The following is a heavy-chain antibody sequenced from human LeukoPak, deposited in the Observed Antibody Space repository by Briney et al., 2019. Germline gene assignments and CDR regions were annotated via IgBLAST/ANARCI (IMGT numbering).Heavy chain of an antibody. CDR1: GGSISSYY. Sequence: PLETLSLTCTVSGGSISSYYWSWIRQPPGKGLEWIGYIYYSGSTNYNPSLKSRVTISVDTSKNQFSLKLSSVTAADTAVYYCARDNLYSYCSSTSCQYYFDYWGQGTLVTVSS. V-gene: IGHV4-59*12. D-gene: IGHD2-2*01. CDR2: IYYSGST. J-gene: IGHJ4*02. CDR3: ARDNLYSYCSSTSCQYYFDY.